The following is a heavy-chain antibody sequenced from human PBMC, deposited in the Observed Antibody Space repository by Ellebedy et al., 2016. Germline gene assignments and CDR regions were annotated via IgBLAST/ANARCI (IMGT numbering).Heavy chain of an antibody. CDR3: ARESGVHGGIAAALDY. CDR2: IWYDGSNK. V-gene: IGHV3-33*01. CDR1: GFTFSSYG. D-gene: IGHD6-13*01. J-gene: IGHJ4*02. Sequence: GGSLRLSCAASGFTFSSYGMHWVRQAPGMGLEWVAVIWYDGSNKYYADSVKGRFTISRDNSKNTLYLQMNSLRAEDTAVYYCARESGVHGGIAAALDYWGQGTLVTVSS.